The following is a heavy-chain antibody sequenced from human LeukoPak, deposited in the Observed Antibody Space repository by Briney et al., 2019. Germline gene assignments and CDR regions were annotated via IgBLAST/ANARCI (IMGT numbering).Heavy chain of an antibody. Sequence: GGSLRLSCAASGFTFSSYAMSWVRQPPGKGLEWVSAISGSGGSTYYADSVKGRFTISRDNSKNTLYLQMNSLRAEDTAVYYCAKDHGSGSYLGFDYWGQGTLVTVSS. CDR1: GFTFSSYA. CDR2: ISGSGGST. J-gene: IGHJ4*02. V-gene: IGHV3-23*01. CDR3: AKDHGSGSYLGFDY. D-gene: IGHD3-10*01.